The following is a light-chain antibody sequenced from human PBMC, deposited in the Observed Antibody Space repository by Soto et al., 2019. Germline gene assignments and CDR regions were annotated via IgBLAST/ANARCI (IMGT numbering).Light chain of an antibody. CDR3: GTWDSSLSAGV. CDR1: SSNIGNNY. J-gene: IGLJ2*01. CDR2: ENN. Sequence: QSALTQPHSVSAAPGQKVTISCSGSSSNIGNNYVSWYQQLPGTAPKLLIYENNKRPSGIPDRLSGSKSGTSATLGITGLQTGDEADYYCGTWDSSLSAGVFGGGTKLTVL. V-gene: IGLV1-51*02.